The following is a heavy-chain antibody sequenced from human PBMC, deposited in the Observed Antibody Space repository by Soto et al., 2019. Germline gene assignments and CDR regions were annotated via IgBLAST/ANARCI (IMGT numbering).Heavy chain of an antibody. V-gene: IGHV3-23*01. J-gene: IGHJ4*02. CDR3: AKHDFWTICTTDRDS. CDR2: ISGSGGDT. CDR1: GFTFTSYA. D-gene: IGHD3-3*01. Sequence: GGSLRLSGSASGFTFTSYAISWVRQAPWKGLEWLSGISGSGGDTKSADSVKGRFTISRDNFKNMLYLEMNSLRAEDTAVYYCAKHDFWTICTTDRDSCGQGNLVTVSS.